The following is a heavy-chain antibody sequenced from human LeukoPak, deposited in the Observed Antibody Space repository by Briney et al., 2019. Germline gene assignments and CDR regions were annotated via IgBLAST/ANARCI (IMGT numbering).Heavy chain of an antibody. CDR3: ARSAAASGPNWFDP. CDR1: GFTFSSYA. J-gene: IGHJ5*02. D-gene: IGHD6-13*01. Sequence: GGSLRLSCAASGFTFSSYAMTWVRQAPGKGLEYVSSISSNGDNTYYTNSVKGRFTISRDNSKNTLYLQMGSLRPEDMAMYYCARSAAASGPNWFDPWGQGTLVTVSS. CDR2: ISSNGDNT. V-gene: IGHV3-64*01.